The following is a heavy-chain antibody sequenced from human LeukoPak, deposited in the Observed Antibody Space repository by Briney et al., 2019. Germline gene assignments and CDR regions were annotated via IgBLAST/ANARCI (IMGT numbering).Heavy chain of an antibody. CDR2: ISYDGSNK. CDR1: GFTFSRYT. J-gene: IGHJ3*01. V-gene: IGHV3-30*04. D-gene: IGHD3-22*01. Sequence: GGSLRLSCSASGFTFSRYTIHWLRQAPGKGLEWVAVISYDGSNKYYADSVKGRFSISRDNSKNTLYLQMNSLRAEDTAVYYCARDSYDYESNGYYYRQVVDSFDAWGQGTMVTVSS. CDR3: ARDSYDYESNGYYYRQVVDSFDA.